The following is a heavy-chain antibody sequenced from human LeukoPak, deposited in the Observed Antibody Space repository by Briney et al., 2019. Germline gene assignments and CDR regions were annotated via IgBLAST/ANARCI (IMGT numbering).Heavy chain of an antibody. CDR2: INPSGDTT. CDR3: ARTTGRANYLFDF. CDR1: RYTFINYY. D-gene: IGHD4/OR15-4a*01. J-gene: IGHJ4*02. V-gene: IGHV1-46*01. Sequence: ASVKVSCKASRYTFINYYMHWVRRAPGQGLEWMGIINPSGDTTTYAQKFQGRLTMTTDTSTSTVYMELSSLTSEDTAVYYCARTTGRANYLFDFWGQGTLVTASS.